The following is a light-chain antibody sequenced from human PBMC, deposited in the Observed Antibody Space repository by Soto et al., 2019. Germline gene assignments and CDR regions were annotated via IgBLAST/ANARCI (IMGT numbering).Light chain of an antibody. CDR1: QTILYFSNNKNF. J-gene: IGKJ5*01. CDR2: WAS. V-gene: IGKV4-1*01. CDR3: QQYYNSIT. Sequence: DIVMTQSPDYLAVSLGERATINCKSSQTILYFSNNKNFLAWYQQKAGQPPKLLITWASTRESGVPDRFSGSGSGTDFTLTISSLQAEDVAVYYCQQYYNSITFGQGTRLEI.